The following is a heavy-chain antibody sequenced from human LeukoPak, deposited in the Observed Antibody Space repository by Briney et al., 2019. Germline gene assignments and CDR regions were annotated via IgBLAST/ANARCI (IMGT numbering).Heavy chain of an antibody. CDR1: GGSISSSSYY. V-gene: IGHV4-39*07. CDR2: IYYSGST. J-gene: IGHJ4*02. CDR3: ARRPQGDILTGYSPPFDY. D-gene: IGHD3-9*01. Sequence: SEGLSLTCTVSGGSISSSSYYWGWIRQPPGKGLEWIGTIYYSGSTYYNPSLKSRVTISVDTSKNQFSLKLSSVTAADTAVYYCARRPQGDILTGYSPPFDYWGQGTLVTVSS.